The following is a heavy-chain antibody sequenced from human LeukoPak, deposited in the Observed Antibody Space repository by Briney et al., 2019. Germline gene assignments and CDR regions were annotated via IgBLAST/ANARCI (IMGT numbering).Heavy chain of an antibody. Sequence: SETLSLTCTVSGDSISSYYWSWIRQPPGKGLEWTGYIYYSGSTIYNPSLKSRVTMPLDTSKNQFSLKLRSVTAADTAVYYCARGVISTDAFDVWGQGTMVTVSS. CDR2: IYYSGST. CDR3: ARGVISTDAFDV. CDR1: GDSISSYY. V-gene: IGHV4-59*01. J-gene: IGHJ3*01. D-gene: IGHD3-3*02.